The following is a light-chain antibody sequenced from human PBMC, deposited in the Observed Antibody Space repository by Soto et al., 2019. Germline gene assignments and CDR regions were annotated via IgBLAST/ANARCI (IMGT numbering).Light chain of an antibody. Sequence: QSVLTQPASVSGSPGQSITISCTGTSSDVGGYNYVSWYQQQAGKAPKLIIHEVSNRPSGVSNRFSGSKSGNTASLTISGLQAEHEADYYCDSYTSSRAYVFGIGTKLTVL. CDR1: SSDVGGYNY. CDR2: EVS. CDR3: DSYTSSRAYV. V-gene: IGLV2-14*01. J-gene: IGLJ1*01.